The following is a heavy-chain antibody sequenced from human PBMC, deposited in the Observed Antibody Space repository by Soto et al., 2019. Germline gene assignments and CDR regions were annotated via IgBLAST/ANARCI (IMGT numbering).Heavy chain of an antibody. D-gene: IGHD3-16*02. Sequence: QVQLQESGPGLVKPSQTLSLTCTVSGGSISSGGYYWSWIRQHPGKGLEWIGYIYYSGSTYYNPSLKSRVTISVATSKNQFSLKLSSVTAADTAVYYCARAKGPYDYVWGSYRFDAFDIWGQGTMVTVSS. CDR2: IYYSGST. V-gene: IGHV4-31*03. J-gene: IGHJ3*02. CDR1: GGSISSGGYY. CDR3: ARAKGPYDYVWGSYRFDAFDI.